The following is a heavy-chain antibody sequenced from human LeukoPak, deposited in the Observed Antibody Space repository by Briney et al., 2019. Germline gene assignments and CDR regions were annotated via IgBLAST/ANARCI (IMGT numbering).Heavy chain of an antibody. J-gene: IGHJ6*02. CDR2: ISNDGSQE. CDR3: VRELYNYGMDV. V-gene: IGHV3-30*03. Sequence: TGESLRLSCAASGFTFSSYSMNWVRQAPGKGLEWVMAISNDGSQEYYADSVKGRFTISRDNSKNTLYLQMNSLRPEDTAVFYCVRELYNYGMDVWGQGTTVTV. CDR1: GFTFSSYS.